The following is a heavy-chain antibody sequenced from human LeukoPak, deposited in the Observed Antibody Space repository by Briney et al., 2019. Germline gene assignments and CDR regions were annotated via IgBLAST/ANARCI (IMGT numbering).Heavy chain of an antibody. CDR2: IHPDGSVQ. CDR3: ASTSPYCSDDDCAL. D-gene: IGHD2-15*01. V-gene: IGHV3-7*01. J-gene: IGHJ1*01. Sequence: GGSLRLSCVASGVAIRISWVSGVRHARGEGVVGGANIHPDGSVQTYVASVKGRFTIPRDNAKNSLYLQINNLRPESTAVYYCASTSPYCSDDDCALGGQGTLVTVPS. CDR1: GVAIRISW.